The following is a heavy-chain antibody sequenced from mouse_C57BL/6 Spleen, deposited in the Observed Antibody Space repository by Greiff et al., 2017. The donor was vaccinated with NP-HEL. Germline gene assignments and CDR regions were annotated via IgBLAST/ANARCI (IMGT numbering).Heavy chain of an antibody. J-gene: IGHJ4*01. Sequence: EVKLEESGPGLVKPSQSLSLTCSVTGYSITSGYYWNWIRQFPGNKLEWMGYISYDGSNNYNPSLKNRISITRDTSKNQFFLKLNSVTTEDTATYYVARSDYDEGDYDAMDYWGQGTSVTGSS. V-gene: IGHV3-6*01. CDR1: GYSITSGYY. D-gene: IGHD2-4*01. CDR2: ISYDGSN. CDR3: ARSDYDEGDYDAMDY.